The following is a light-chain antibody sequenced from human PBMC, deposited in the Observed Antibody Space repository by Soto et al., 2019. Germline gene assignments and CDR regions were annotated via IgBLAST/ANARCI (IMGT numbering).Light chain of an antibody. CDR1: SSDIGAYNF. Sequence: QSVLTQPASVSGSPGQSITISCTGTSSDIGAYNFVSWYQHHPGKAPKLIIYEVVNRPSGISNRFSASKSGNTASLAISGLQAADEADYYCSSYTDSNTVLFGGGTKLTVL. CDR3: SSYTDSNTVL. CDR2: EVV. J-gene: IGLJ2*01. V-gene: IGLV2-14*01.